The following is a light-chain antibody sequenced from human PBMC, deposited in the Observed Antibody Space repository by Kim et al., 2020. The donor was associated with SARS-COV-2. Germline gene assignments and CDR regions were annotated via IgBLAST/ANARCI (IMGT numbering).Light chain of an antibody. J-gene: IGKJ1*01. CDR1: QSVSSSY. CDR3: QQYGSSPPEGT. Sequence: GERATHSCRASQSVSSSYLAWYQQKPGQAPRLLIYGASSRATGIPDRFSGSGSGTDFTLTISRLEPEDFAVYYCQQYGSSPPEGTFGQGTKVDIK. V-gene: IGKV3-20*01. CDR2: GAS.